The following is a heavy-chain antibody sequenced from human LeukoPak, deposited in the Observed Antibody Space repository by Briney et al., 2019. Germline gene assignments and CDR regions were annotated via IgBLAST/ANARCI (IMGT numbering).Heavy chain of an antibody. Sequence: GGSLRLSCGASGYPFSSYAMSWVRQATGKGLEWVSAISGSGGRTYYADSVKGRFTISRDNSKNTLYLQMNSLRAEDTAVYYCAKDLHRNIVVVVPATPFDYWGQGTLVTVSS. CDR1: GYPFSSYA. V-gene: IGHV3-23*01. J-gene: IGHJ4*02. CDR2: ISGSGGRT. CDR3: AKDLHRNIVVVVPATPFDY. D-gene: IGHD2-15*01.